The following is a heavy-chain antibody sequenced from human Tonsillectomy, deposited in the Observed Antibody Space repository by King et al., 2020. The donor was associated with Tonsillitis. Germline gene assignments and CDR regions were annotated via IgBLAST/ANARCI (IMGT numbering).Heavy chain of an antibody. CDR1: GFTFSSYG. CDR3: AKVRAMVRGVIITSHYYYYGMDV. D-gene: IGHD3-10*01. CDR2: ISCDGSDK. Sequence: QVQLVESGGGVVQPGTSLRLSCAASGFTFSSYGMHWVRQAPGKGLEWVAVISCDGSDKYHADSVKGRFTISRDNSKNTLYLQMNSLRAEDTAVYYCAKVRAMVRGVIITSHYYYYGMDVWGQGTTVTVSS. V-gene: IGHV3-30*18. J-gene: IGHJ6*02.